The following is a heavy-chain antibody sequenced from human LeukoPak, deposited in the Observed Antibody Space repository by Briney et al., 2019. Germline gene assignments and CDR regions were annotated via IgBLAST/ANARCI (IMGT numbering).Heavy chain of an antibody. Sequence: GGSLRLSCAASGFTFSSYAMSWVRQAPGKGLQWVSTISGSGGSTYYADSVKGRFTISRDNSKNTLYLQMNSLRAEDAAVYYCARRPGLERYYFDYWGQGTLVTVSS. J-gene: IGHJ4*02. CDR3: ARRPGLERYYFDY. CDR2: ISGSGGST. V-gene: IGHV3-23*01. CDR1: GFTFSSYA. D-gene: IGHD1-1*01.